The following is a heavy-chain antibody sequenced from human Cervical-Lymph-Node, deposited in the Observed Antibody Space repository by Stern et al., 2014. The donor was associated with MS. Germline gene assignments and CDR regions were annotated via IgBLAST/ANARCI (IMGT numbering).Heavy chain of an antibody. V-gene: IGHV1-2*02. D-gene: IGHD3-22*01. CDR2: INPDSGGT. CDR3: ATWHYSDSDPEDDY. J-gene: IGHJ4*02. CDR1: GYTFTTYY. Sequence: QVQLVQSGAEMKKPGASVKVSCKASGYTFTTYYIHWVRQAPGQGLEWMGWINPDSGGTSFAQKFQGRVTMTRDTSISTSYMELSRLTSEDTAVYYCATWHYSDSDPEDDYWGQGTLVTVSS.